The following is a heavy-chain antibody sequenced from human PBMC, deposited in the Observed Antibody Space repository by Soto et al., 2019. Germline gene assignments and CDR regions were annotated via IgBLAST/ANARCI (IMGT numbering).Heavy chain of an antibody. CDR1: GFTFSSYS. J-gene: IGHJ3*02. Sequence: EVQLVESGGGLVQPGGSLRLSCAASGFTFSSYSMNWVRQAPGKGLEWVSYISSSSSTIYYADSVKGRFTISIDNAKNSLYLQMNSRRDADTAVYYCARETTVVTSGAFDIWGQGTMVAVSS. D-gene: IGHD4-17*01. CDR2: ISSSSSTI. CDR3: ARETTVVTSGAFDI. V-gene: IGHV3-48*02.